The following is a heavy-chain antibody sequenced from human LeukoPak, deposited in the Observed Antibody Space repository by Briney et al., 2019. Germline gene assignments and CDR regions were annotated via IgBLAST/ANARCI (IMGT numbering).Heavy chain of an antibody. CDR1: GFNFTTYP. CDR3: SSRDWFDP. CDR2: IYSDYI. Sequence: GGSLGLSCVASGFNFTTYPMNWVRQAPGRGLEWVSSIYSDYIYYADLVKGRFTISRDNAKNSLYLQMNNLRAEDTALYYCSSRDWFDPWGQGILVTVSS. V-gene: IGHV3-21*01. J-gene: IGHJ5*02.